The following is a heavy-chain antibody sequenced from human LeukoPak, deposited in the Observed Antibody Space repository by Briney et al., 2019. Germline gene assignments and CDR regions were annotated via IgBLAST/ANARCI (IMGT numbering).Heavy chain of an antibody. CDR1: GGTFSSYA. Sequence: SVKVSCKASGGTFSSYAISWVRQAPGQGLEWMGGIIPIFGTANYAQKFQGRVTITADESTSTAYMELSSLRSEDTAVYYCARGSSSSLISRAREDYYYYYMDVWGKGTTVTVSS. D-gene: IGHD6-6*01. CDR3: ARGSSSSLISRAREDYYYYYMDV. V-gene: IGHV1-69*13. J-gene: IGHJ6*03. CDR2: IIPIFGTA.